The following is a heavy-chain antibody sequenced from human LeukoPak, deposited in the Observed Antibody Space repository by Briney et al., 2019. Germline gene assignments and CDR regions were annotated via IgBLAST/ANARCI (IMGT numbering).Heavy chain of an antibody. CDR2: IYHSGST. CDR3: ARAARIQLWLLDY. V-gene: IGHV4-38-2*02. CDR1: GYSISSGYF. Sequence: SETLSLTCTVSGYSISSGYFWGWIRQPPGKGLEWIGTIYHSGSTYYNASLESRVTISVDTSKNQFSLKLSSVTAADTAVYYCARAARIQLWLLDYWGQGTLVTVSS. J-gene: IGHJ4*02. D-gene: IGHD5-18*01.